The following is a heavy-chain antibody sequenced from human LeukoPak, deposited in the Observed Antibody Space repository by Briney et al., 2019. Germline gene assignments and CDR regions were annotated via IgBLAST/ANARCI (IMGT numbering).Heavy chain of an antibody. CDR2: IYSGGST. CDR3: ARTWFDP. CDR1: GFTFSSYE. J-gene: IGHJ5*02. V-gene: IGHV3-53*05. Sequence: GGSLRLSCAASGFTFSSYEMNWVRQAPGKGLEWVSVIYSGGSTYYADSVKGRFTISRDKSKNTVYLQMNSLRFEDTAMYYCARTWFDPWGQGTLVTVSS.